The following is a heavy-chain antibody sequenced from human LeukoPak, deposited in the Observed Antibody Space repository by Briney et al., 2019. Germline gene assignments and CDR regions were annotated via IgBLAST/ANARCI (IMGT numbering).Heavy chain of an antibody. Sequence: GGSLRLSCAASGFTVSSNYMSWVRQAPGKGLEWVSVIYSGGSTYYADSVKGRFTISRDNSKNTLYLQMNSLRAEDTAVYYCAKDKHVKTKAFDIWGQGTMVTVSS. J-gene: IGHJ3*02. CDR2: IYSGGST. V-gene: IGHV3-53*01. CDR3: AKDKHVKTKAFDI. CDR1: GFTVSSNY.